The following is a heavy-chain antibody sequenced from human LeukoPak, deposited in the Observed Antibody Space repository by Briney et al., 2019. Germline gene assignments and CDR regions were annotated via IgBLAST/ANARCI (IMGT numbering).Heavy chain of an antibody. D-gene: IGHD2-2*01. CDR2: INPNSGGT. V-gene: IGHV1-2*02. CDR3: ARGGDIVVVPAAAPTYYYYGMDV. Sequence: ASVKVSCKASGYTFTGYYMHWVRQAPGQGLEWMGWINPNSGGTNYAQKFQGRVTMTRDTSISTAYMELSRLRSDDTAVYYCARGGDIVVVPAAAPTYYYYGMDVWGQGTTVAVSS. J-gene: IGHJ6*02. CDR1: GYTFTGYY.